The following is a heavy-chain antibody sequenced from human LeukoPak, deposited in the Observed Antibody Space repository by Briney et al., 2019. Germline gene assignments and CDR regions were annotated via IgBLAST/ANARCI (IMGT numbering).Heavy chain of an antibody. Sequence: GSLRLSCAASGFTFSTYSMNWVRQAPGKGLEWIGEINHSGSTNYNPSLKSRVTISVDTPKNQFSLKLSSVTAADTAVYYCARVRSSGWYGLVPNFDYWGQGTLVTVSS. V-gene: IGHV4-34*01. CDR1: GFTFSTYS. D-gene: IGHD6-19*01. J-gene: IGHJ4*02. CDR3: ARVRSSGWYGLVPNFDY. CDR2: INHSGST.